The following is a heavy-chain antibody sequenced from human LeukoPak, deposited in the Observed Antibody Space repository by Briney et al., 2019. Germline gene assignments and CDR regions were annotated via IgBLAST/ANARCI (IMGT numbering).Heavy chain of an antibody. CDR1: GGSISSSSYY. CDR3: ARLNDFWSGYYHGVFDH. CDR2: IYYSGST. Sequence: PSETLSLTCTVSGGSISSSSYYWGWIRQPPGKGLEWIGNIYYSGSTYYNPSLKSRVTISVDTSKNQFSLKLSSVTAADTAVYYCARLNDFWSGYYHGVFDHWGQGTLVTVSS. D-gene: IGHD3-3*01. V-gene: IGHV4-39*01. J-gene: IGHJ4*02.